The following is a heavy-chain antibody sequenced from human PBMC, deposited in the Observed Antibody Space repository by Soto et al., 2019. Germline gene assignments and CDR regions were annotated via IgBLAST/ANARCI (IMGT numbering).Heavy chain of an antibody. CDR3: ARDDAVVVAAMGGMGYFNL. D-gene: IGHD2-15*01. Sequence: QVQLQESGPGLVKPSQTLSLTCTVSGGSISSGGYYWSWIRQHPGKGLEWIGYIYYSGSTYYNPSLKSRVTISVDTSKNQFSLKLSSVTAADTAVYYCARDDAVVVAAMGGMGYFNLWGRGTLVTVSS. CDR2: IYYSGST. J-gene: IGHJ2*01. CDR1: GGSISSGGYY. V-gene: IGHV4-31*03.